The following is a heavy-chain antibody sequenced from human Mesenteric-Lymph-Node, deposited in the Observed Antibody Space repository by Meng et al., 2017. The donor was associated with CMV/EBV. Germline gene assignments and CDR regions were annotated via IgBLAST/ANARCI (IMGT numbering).Heavy chain of an antibody. Sequence: GESLKISCVASEFTFSRDDMSWVRQPPGKGLEWVSVIYDDDSTYYADSVKGRFTISRDNSKNTLYLQMNSLRAEDTAVYYCAKALTYNWFDPWGQGTLVTVSS. V-gene: IGHV3-66*02. CDR2: IYDDDST. D-gene: IGHD1-20*01. CDR1: EFTFSRDD. CDR3: AKALTYNWFDP. J-gene: IGHJ5*02.